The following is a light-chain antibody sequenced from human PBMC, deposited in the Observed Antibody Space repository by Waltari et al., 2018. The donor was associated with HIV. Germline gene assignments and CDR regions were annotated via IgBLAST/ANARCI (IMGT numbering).Light chain of an antibody. CDR2: GAS. CDR1: QTIRTN. CDR3: QQYSNWPPLT. J-gene: IGKJ4*01. Sequence: EIVMTQSPATLSVSPGARATPSCRASQTIRTNLAWYQQKPGQPPRLLIFGASTRATDIPTRFSGSGSGTEFTLTISSLQSEDFAVYFCQQYSNWPPLTFGGGTKVEIK. V-gene: IGKV3-15*01.